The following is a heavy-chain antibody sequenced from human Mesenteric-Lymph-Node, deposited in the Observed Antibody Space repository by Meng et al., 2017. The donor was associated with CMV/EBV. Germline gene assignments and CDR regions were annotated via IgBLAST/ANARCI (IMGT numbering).Heavy chain of an antibody. CDR3: ARGHDILTDRDYHHHMDV. CDR1: GYTFTSYD. J-gene: IGHJ6*02. Sequence: ASVKVSCKASGYTFTSYDINWVRQATGQGLEWVGWINPNSGGTNYSQKFQGRVTMTRDTSIRTAYMELSRLRSDDTAVYYCARGHDILTDRDYHHHMDVWGQGTTVTVSS. CDR2: INPNSGGT. D-gene: IGHD3-9*01. V-gene: IGHV1-2*02.